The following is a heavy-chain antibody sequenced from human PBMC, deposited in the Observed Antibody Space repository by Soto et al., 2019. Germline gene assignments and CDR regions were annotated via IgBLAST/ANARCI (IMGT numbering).Heavy chain of an antibody. V-gene: IGHV5-10-1*01. CDR1: GYSFTSYW. Sequence: GESLKISCKGSGYSFTSYWISWVRQMPGKGLEWMGRIDPSDSYTNYSPSFQGHVTISADKSISTAYLQWSSLKASDTAMYYCARIKRVGNRYYYYGMDVWGQGTTVTVSS. CDR3: ARIKRVGNRYYYYGMDV. J-gene: IGHJ6*02. CDR2: IDPSDSYT.